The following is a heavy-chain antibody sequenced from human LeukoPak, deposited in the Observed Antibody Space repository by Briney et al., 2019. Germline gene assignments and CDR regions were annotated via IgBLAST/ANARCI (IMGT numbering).Heavy chain of an antibody. V-gene: IGHV1-2*02. CDR2: INPNSGDT. CDR3: ARGPPAAGTIAAAHFAY. D-gene: IGHD6-13*01. Sequence: ASVKVSCKASGYTLTGYYLHWVRQAPGQRLEWMGWINPNSGDTTYAQKFQGRVTMTSDTSIGTAYMELHRLTSDDSAVYYCARGPPAAGTIAAAHFAYWGQGTLVTVSS. CDR1: GYTLTGYY. J-gene: IGHJ4*02.